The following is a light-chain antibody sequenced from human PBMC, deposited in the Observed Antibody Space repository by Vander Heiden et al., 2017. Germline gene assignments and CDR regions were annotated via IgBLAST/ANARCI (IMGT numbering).Light chain of an antibody. J-gene: IGKJ4*01. CDR3: QQSFTTPIT. CDR2: DAT. V-gene: IGKV1-39*01. Sequence: DILVTQSPSSLSASVGDIVTIPCRASQSISTHLNWYQQRPGRPPKLLIYDATNLESGVPSRFSGSGSGTDFTLTISSLQPEDFATYSCQQSFTTPITFAGGTKVEMK. CDR1: QSISTH.